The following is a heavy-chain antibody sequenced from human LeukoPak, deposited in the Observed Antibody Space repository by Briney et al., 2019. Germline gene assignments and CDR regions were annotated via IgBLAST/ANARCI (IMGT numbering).Heavy chain of an antibody. J-gene: IGHJ6*02. Sequence: GGSLRLSCAASGFTFSSYGMHWVRQAPGKGLEWGAVIAYDGNNKYYADSVKGRFTISRDNSKNTLYLQMNSLRAEDTAVYYCAQDRYYDSSGYSSRSYYYYYGMDVWGQGTTVTVSS. D-gene: IGHD3-22*01. CDR3: AQDRYYDSSGYSSRSYYYYYGMDV. CDR2: IAYDGNNK. CDR1: GFTFSSYG. V-gene: IGHV3-30*18.